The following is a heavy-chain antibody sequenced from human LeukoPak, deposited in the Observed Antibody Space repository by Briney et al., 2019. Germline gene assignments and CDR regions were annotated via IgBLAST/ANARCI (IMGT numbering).Heavy chain of an antibody. CDR3: ARACEGDSSGYRDYYYYYMDV. J-gene: IGHJ6*03. CDR2: ISAYNGNT. V-gene: IGHV1-18*01. Sequence: GASVKVSCKASGYTFTSYGISWVRQAPGQGLEWMGWISAYNGNTNYAQTLQGRVTMTTDTSTSTAYMELRSLRSDDTAVYYCARACEGDSSGYRDYYYYYMDVWGKGTTVTISS. CDR1: GYTFTSYG. D-gene: IGHD3-22*01.